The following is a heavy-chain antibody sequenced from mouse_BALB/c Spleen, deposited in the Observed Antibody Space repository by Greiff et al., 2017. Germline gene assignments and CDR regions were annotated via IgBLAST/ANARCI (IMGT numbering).Heavy chain of an antibody. Sequence: DVKLVESGGGLVKPGGSLKLSCAASGFTFSSYAMSWVRQTPEKRLEWVASISSGGSTYYPDSVKGRFTISRDNARNILYLQMSSLRSEDTAMYYCARGDGNLRRAMDYWGQGTSVTVAS. CDR2: ISSGGST. CDR3: ARGDGNLRRAMDY. CDR1: GFTFSSYA. D-gene: IGHD2-1*01. V-gene: IGHV5-6-5*01. J-gene: IGHJ4*01.